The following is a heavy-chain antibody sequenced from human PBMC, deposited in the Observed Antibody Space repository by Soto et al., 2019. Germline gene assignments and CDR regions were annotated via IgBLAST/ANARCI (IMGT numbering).Heavy chain of an antibody. CDR3: ARVEADYGSYYYYMDV. CDR1: GYTFTSYD. Sequence: ASVKVSCKASGYTFTSYDINWVRQATGQGLEWMGWMNPNSGNTGYAQKFQGRVTMTRNTSISTAYMELSSLRSEDTAVYYCARVEADYGSYYYYMDVWGKGTTVTVSS. D-gene: IGHD4-17*01. CDR2: MNPNSGNT. J-gene: IGHJ6*03. V-gene: IGHV1-8*01.